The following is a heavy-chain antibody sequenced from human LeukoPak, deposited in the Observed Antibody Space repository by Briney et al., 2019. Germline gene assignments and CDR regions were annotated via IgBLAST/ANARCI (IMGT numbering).Heavy chain of an antibody. D-gene: IGHD1-26*01. Sequence: GGSLRLSCVASGFTFSSYWMSWFRQAPGKGLEWVANIKEDGGEKYYADYVKGRFTISRDNAKNSLSLQMSSLRDEDTAVFYCARSRTAYYNVYADFWGQGTLVTVSS. CDR3: ARSRTAYYNVYADF. J-gene: IGHJ1*01. CDR1: GFTFSSYW. CDR2: IKEDGGEK. V-gene: IGHV3-7*01.